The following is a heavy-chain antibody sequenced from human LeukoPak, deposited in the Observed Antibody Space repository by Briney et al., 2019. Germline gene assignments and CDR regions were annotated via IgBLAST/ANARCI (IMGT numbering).Heavy chain of an antibody. CDR3: ARDFGGSGSGYMDV. J-gene: IGHJ6*03. D-gene: IGHD3-10*01. CDR2: MYSGGST. V-gene: IGHV3-66*02. Sequence: TGGSLRLSCAASGFTVSNSYMSWVRQAPGKGLEGVSVMYSGGSTYYADSVKGRFTISRDNSKNTLYLQMNSMRAEDTAVYYCARDFGGSGSGYMDVWGKGTTVTVSS. CDR1: GFTVSNSY.